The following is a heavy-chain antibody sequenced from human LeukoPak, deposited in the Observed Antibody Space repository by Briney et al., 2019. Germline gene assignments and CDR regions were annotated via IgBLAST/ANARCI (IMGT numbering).Heavy chain of an antibody. V-gene: IGHV4-34*01. Sequence: SETLSLTCAVYGGSFSGYYWSWIRQPPGKGLEWIGEINHSGSTNYNPSLKSRVTISVDTSKNQFSLKLSSVTAADTAVYYCARGRWLQFSPYFDYWGQGTLVTVSS. J-gene: IGHJ4*02. CDR1: GGSFSGYY. D-gene: IGHD5-24*01. CDR2: INHSGST. CDR3: ARGRWLQFSPYFDY.